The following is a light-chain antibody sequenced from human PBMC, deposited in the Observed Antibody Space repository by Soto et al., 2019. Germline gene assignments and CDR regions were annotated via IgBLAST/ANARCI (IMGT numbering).Light chain of an antibody. Sequence: QSVLTQPPSVSGAPGQRVTISCTGSSSNIGAGYDVHWYQRLPGTAPKVLIYNNNNRPSGVPDRFSGSKSATSGSLAITGLQAEDEADYYCQSYDSSLSGSYVFGTGTKLTVL. V-gene: IGLV1-40*01. CDR1: SSNIGAGYD. CDR3: QSYDSSLSGSYV. J-gene: IGLJ1*01. CDR2: NNN.